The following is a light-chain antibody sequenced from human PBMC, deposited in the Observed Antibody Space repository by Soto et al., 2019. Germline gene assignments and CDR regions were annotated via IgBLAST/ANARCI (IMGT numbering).Light chain of an antibody. J-gene: IGKJ4*01. CDR3: QQYINWRPLT. Sequence: IQMIPSPCTLAGSVGGIVTGTGRASQTISSWLAWYRQKPGKAPKLLIYKASTLKSGVPSRFSGSGSGTEFTLTIISLRSEDFAVYYCQQYINWRPLTFGGGTKVDIK. V-gene: IGKV1-5*03. CDR1: QTISSW. CDR2: KAS.